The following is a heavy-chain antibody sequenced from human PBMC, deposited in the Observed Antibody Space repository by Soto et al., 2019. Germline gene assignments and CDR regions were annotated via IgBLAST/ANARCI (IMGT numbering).Heavy chain of an antibody. V-gene: IGHV4-59*01. CDR3: ARAGCSGGSCPFDY. D-gene: IGHD2-15*01. CDR2: IYYSGST. CDR1: GGSISSYY. Sequence: ETLSLTCTVSGGSISSYYWSWIRQPPGKGLEWIGYIYYSGSTNYNPSLKSRVTISVDTSKNQFSLKLSSVTAADTAVYYCARAGCSGGSCPFDYWGQGTLVTVSS. J-gene: IGHJ4*02.